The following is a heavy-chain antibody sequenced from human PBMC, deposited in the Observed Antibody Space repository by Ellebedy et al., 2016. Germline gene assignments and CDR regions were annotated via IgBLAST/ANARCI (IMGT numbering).Heavy chain of an antibody. Sequence: GGSLRLSXAASGFTFSSYAMSWVRQPPGKGLECVSLLYSGGATYYAKSVEGRFTITSDRSKRTLYLQMSGLGAEDTAMYYCVTKHDAAFHIWGQGTMVTVSS. V-gene: IGHV3-53*01. CDR1: GFTFSSYA. CDR2: LYSGGAT. CDR3: VTKHDAAFHI. J-gene: IGHJ3*02. D-gene: IGHD1-1*01.